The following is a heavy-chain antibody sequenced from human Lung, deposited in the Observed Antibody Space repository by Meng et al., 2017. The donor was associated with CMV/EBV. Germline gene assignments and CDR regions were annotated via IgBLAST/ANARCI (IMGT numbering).Heavy chain of an antibody. J-gene: IGHJ4*02. Sequence: SETXSLTCTVSGGSISSSSYYWGWIRKPPGKGLEWIGSIYYSGSTYYNPSLKSRVTISVETSKNQFSLELSTVTDADTAVYYCARQGSVYYYDSSGQSPDYWXQGTLVTVSS. V-gene: IGHV4-39*01. D-gene: IGHD3-22*01. CDR3: ARQGSVYYYDSSGQSPDY. CDR2: IYYSGST. CDR1: GGSISSSSYY.